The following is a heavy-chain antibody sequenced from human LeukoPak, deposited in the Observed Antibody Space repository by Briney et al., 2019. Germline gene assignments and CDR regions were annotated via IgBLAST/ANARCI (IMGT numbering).Heavy chain of an antibody. V-gene: IGHV4-59*01. CDR1: GASISSSN. D-gene: IGHD2-8*01. Sequence: SETLSLTCTVSGASISSSNWNWIRQAPGQGLEWIGYITFSGGTNYNPSLGSRVTISLDMSKNQFSLKLTSVTAADTAIYYCARDSVYATNWYDPWGQGTLVTVSS. J-gene: IGHJ5*02. CDR3: ARDSVYATNWYDP. CDR2: ITFSGGT.